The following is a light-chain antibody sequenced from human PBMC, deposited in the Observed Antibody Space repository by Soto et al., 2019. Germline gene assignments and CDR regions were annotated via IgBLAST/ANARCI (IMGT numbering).Light chain of an antibody. CDR3: QHTYRT. V-gene: IGKV1-39*01. CDR2: VAS. Sequence: DIQMTQSPSSLSASVGDRVTITCRASQSISSFLNWYQQKPGKAPKLLISVASILHSGVPSRFSGSGSGTDFTLTISNLQPEDFATYYCQHTYRTFGPGTKVEI. J-gene: IGKJ3*01. CDR1: QSISSF.